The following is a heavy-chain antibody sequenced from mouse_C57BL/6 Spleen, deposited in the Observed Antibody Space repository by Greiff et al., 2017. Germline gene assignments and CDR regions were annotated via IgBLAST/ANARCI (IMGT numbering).Heavy chain of an antibody. J-gene: IGHJ2*01. V-gene: IGHV3-6*01. CDR3: ARFNYYGSDY. D-gene: IGHD1-1*01. CDR2: ISYDGSN. CDR1: GYSITSGYY. Sequence: ESGPGLVKPSQSLSLTCSVTGYSITSGYYWNWIRQFPGNKLEWMGYISYDGSNNYNPSLKNRISITRDTSKNQFFLKLNSVTTEDTATYYCARFNYYGSDYWGQGTTLTVSS.